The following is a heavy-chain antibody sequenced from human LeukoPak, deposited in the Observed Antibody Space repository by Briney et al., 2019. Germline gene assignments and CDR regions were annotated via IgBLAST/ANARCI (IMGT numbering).Heavy chain of an antibody. Sequence: TGGSLRLSCAASGFTFSSYSMNWVRQAPGKGLELVSSISSSSSYIYYADSVKGRFTISRDNAKNSLYLQMNSLRAEDTAVYYCARDPGVFDAFNIWGQGTMVTVSS. CDR3: ARDPGVFDAFNI. CDR2: ISSSSSYI. CDR1: GFTFSSYS. J-gene: IGHJ3*02. V-gene: IGHV3-21*01. D-gene: IGHD5/OR15-5a*01.